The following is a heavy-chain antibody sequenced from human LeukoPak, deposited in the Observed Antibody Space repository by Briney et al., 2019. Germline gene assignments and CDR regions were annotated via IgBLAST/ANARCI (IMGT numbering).Heavy chain of an antibody. Sequence: GGSLRLSCAASGFTFSSYGMHWVRQAPGKGLEWVAFIRYDGSNKYYTDSVKGRFSVSRDNSKNTLYLQMNSLRPEDTAVYYCAKPQAGNAPQAFDSWGQGTLVTVSS. CDR2: IRYDGSNK. CDR1: GFTFSSYG. D-gene: IGHD1-14*01. CDR3: AKPQAGNAPQAFDS. J-gene: IGHJ4*02. V-gene: IGHV3-30*02.